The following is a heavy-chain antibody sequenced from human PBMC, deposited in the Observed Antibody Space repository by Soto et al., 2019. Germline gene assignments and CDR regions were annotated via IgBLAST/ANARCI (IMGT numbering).Heavy chain of an antibody. CDR2: IRTKTYGGTV. Sequence: GGSLRLSCTASGFTFGDYAMTWFRQAPGKGLEWVGFIRTKTYGGTVEYAASVKGRFTISRDDSKSIAYLQMNSLKTEDTAVYYCTRGYCSGGSCYSYYWGQGTLVTVSS. J-gene: IGHJ4*02. CDR3: TRGYCSGGSCYSYY. V-gene: IGHV3-49*03. D-gene: IGHD2-15*01. CDR1: GFTFGDYA.